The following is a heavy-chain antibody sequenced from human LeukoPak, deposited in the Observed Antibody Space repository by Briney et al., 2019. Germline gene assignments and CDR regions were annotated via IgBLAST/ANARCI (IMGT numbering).Heavy chain of an antibody. V-gene: IGHV3-23*01. CDR2: ISGSGGST. Sequence: GGSLRLSCAASGFTFSSYAMSWVRQAPGKGLEWVSAISGSGGSTYYADSVKGRFTISRDNSKNTLYLQMNSLRAEDTAVYYCARPGSSTTGTGGFTFDIWGQGTMVTVSS. J-gene: IGHJ3*02. D-gene: IGHD1-1*01. CDR1: GFTFSSYA. CDR3: ARPGSSTTGTGGFTFDI.